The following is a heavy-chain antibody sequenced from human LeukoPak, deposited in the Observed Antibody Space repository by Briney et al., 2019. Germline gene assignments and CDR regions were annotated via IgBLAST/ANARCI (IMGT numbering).Heavy chain of an antibody. D-gene: IGHD5-12*01. CDR3: ARDYGYGVTVMISDDY. J-gene: IGHJ4*02. CDR1: GYTFNRYG. CDR2: ISGYNGNT. Sequence: ASAKVSCKASGYTFNRYGITWVRQAPGQGLEWMGWISGYNGNTNYAQKLQGRVTMATDTSTSTAYMGLRSLGSDDTAMYYCARDYGYGVTVMISDDYWGQGTLVTVSS. V-gene: IGHV1-18*01.